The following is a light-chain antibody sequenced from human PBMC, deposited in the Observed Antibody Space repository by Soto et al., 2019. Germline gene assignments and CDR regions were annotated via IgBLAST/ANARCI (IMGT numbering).Light chain of an antibody. CDR2: AAS. J-gene: IGKJ5*01. Sequence: DTQMTQSPSTLSASIEDRVTITCRASQSISTWLAWYQQKPGKAPKLLIYAASTLENGVPARFSGTGSETEFTLTVSSLQPDDSANYYCQQYNDYITFGQGTRVEI. CDR3: QQYNDYIT. V-gene: IGKV1-5*01. CDR1: QSISTW.